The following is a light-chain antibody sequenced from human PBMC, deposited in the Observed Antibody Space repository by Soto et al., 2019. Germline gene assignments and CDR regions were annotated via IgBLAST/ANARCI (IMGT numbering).Light chain of an antibody. V-gene: IGKV3-20*01. CDR3: QQSSNSPRT. J-gene: IGKJ3*01. CDR1: QSVRNNY. Sequence: EIVLTQSPGTLSLSPGERATLSCRASQSVRNNYLAWYQQKPGQSPRLLIYGASSRATGIPDRFSGSGSGTDVTLTISRLEPKDFAVNYCQQSSNSPRTFGPGTKVDIK. CDR2: GAS.